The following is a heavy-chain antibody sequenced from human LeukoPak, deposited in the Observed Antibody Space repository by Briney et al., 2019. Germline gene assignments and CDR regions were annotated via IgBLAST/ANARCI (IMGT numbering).Heavy chain of an antibody. CDR3: AKSEGWLVGSDAFDI. CDR2: ISGSGGST. J-gene: IGHJ3*02. Sequence: GGSLRLSCAASGFTFSSYAMSWVRQAPGKGLEWVSAISGSGGSTYYADSVKGRFTISRDNSKNTLYLQMNSLRAEDTAVYYCAKSEGWLVGSDAFDIWGQGTMVTVPS. V-gene: IGHV3-23*01. D-gene: IGHD6-19*01. CDR1: GFTFSSYA.